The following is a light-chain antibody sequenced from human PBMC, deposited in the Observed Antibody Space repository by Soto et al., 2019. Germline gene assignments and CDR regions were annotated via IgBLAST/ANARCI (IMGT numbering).Light chain of an antibody. J-gene: IGKJ1*01. CDR1: QSIRNY. CDR3: QQSYSPPQT. Sequence: DIQMTQSPSSLSAFVGDRITITCRASQSIRNYLNWYQQKPGKAPKLLIHAASSLQSGVPARVTGSGSGTEFTLTISSLQPEDFATYYCQQSYSPPQTFGQGTKVDI. CDR2: AAS. V-gene: IGKV1-39*01.